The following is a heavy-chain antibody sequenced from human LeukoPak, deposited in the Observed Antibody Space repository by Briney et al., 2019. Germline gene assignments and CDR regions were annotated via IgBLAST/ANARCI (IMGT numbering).Heavy chain of an antibody. CDR3: ARDLMAAAGPFDC. CDR1: GGTFSSYA. Sequence: ASVKVSCKASGGTFSSYAISWVRQAPGQGLEWMGGIIPIFGAANYAQKFQGRVTITADESTSTAYIELSSLRSEDTAVYYCARDLMAAAGPFDCWGQGTLVTVSS. CDR2: IIPIFGAA. V-gene: IGHV1-69*13. J-gene: IGHJ4*02. D-gene: IGHD6-13*01.